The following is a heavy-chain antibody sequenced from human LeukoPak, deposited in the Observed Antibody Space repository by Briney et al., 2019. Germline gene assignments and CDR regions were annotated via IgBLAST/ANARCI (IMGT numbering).Heavy chain of an antibody. Sequence: GASVKVSCKASGGTFSSYAISWVRQAPGQGLEWMGRIIPIFGTANYAQKFQGRVTITTDESTSTAYMELSSLRSEDTAVYYCARESTIFGVVIILFDYWGQGTLVTVSS. V-gene: IGHV1-69*05. CDR1: GGTFSSYA. CDR3: ARESTIFGVVIILFDY. J-gene: IGHJ4*02. CDR2: IIPIFGTA. D-gene: IGHD3-3*01.